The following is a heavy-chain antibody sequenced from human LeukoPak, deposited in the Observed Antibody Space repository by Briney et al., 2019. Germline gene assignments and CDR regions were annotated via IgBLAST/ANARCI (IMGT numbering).Heavy chain of an antibody. CDR2: MYNNGST. CDR1: GASISTYY. Sequence: PSETLSLTCTVSGASISTYYWSWIRQPAGKGLEWIGRMYNNGSTKYTPSLKSRVTMLVDTSKNQLSLRLSSVTAADTAVYYCARDNGGDYWYSDIWGRGTLVTVSS. D-gene: IGHD2-21*01. J-gene: IGHJ2*01. CDR3: ARDNGGDYWYSDI. V-gene: IGHV4-4*07.